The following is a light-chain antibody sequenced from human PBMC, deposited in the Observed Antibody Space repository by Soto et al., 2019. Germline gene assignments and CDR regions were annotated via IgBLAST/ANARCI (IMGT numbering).Light chain of an antibody. J-gene: IGKJ4*01. CDR1: QGIGDT. Sequence: EVLMRQSPATLSVSPEEFATLSCRASQGIGDTLAWYQHKPGQTPRLLIYDTSTRATGVPTRFSGSRSGAEFTLTINCLQSEDFAVYYCQPYNNWPLTFCGGTKVDTK. CDR2: DTS. V-gene: IGKV3-15*01. CDR3: QPYNNWPLT.